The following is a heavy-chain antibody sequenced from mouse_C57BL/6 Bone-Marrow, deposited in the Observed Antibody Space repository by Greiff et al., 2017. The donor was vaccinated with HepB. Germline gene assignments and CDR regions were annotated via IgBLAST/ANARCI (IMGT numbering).Heavy chain of an antibody. D-gene: IGHD1-1*01. CDR3: AREITTVVEDY. CDR2: IHPNSGST. V-gene: IGHV1-64*01. Sequence: VQLQQPGAELVKPGASVKLSCKASGYTFPSYWMHWVKQRPGQGLEWIGMIHPNSGSTNYNEKFKSKATLTVDKSSSTAYMQLSSLTSEDSAVYYCAREITTVVEDYWGQGTTLTVSS. CDR1: GYTFPSYW. J-gene: IGHJ2*01.